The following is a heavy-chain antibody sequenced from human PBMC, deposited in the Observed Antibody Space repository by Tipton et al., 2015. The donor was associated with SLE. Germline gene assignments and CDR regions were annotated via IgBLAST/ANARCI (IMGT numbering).Heavy chain of an antibody. V-gene: IGHV4-61*02. CDR1: GDSINSGSYY. CDR3: ARLPDYFDH. J-gene: IGHJ4*02. CDR2: IYASGST. Sequence: TLSLTCTVSGDSINSGSYYWSWIRQAAGKGLEWIGRIYASGSTSSNPSLKSRVTISVDTSRNQFSLKLSSLSAADTAVYYCARLPDYFDHWGQGALVTVSS.